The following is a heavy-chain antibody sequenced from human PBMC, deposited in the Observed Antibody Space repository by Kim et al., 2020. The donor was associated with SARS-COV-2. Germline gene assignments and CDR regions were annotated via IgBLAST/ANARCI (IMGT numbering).Heavy chain of an antibody. V-gene: IGHV4-4*07. CDR1: GGSISSYC. CDR3: ARIGVLPAAEYYYYGMDG. CDR2: IYTSGST. D-gene: IGHD6-13*01. J-gene: IGHJ6*01. Sequence: SETLSLTCAVSGGSISSYCWNWIRQPAGKGLEWIGRIYTSGSTNYNPSLKSRVTMSVDTSKNQFSLKLSSVTAADTAAYYCARIGVLPAAEYYYYGMDG.